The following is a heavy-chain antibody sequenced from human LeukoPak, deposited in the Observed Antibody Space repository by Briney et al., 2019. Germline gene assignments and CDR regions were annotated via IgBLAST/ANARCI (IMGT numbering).Heavy chain of an antibody. CDR1: GYTFTSYY. V-gene: IGHV1-46*01. CDR2: VNPSGGST. CDR3: ARRHKHYYQIDY. D-gene: IGHD1-26*01. J-gene: IGHJ4*02. Sequence: ASVKVSCKASGYTFTSYYLHWVRQAPGQGLEWMGMVNPSGGSTSYAQKFQGRVTVTRDTSTTTVYMELSSLRSDDTAVFYCARRHKHYYQIDYWGQGTLVTVSS.